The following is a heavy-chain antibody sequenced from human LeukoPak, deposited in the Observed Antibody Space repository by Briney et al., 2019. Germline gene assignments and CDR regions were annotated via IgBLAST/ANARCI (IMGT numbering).Heavy chain of an antibody. Sequence: SETLSLTCTVSGGSISSYYWSWIRQPPGKGLEWSGYIYYSGSTNYNPSLKSRVTISVDTSKNQFSLKLSSVTAADTAVYYCARRNYDFWSGYVSYYFDYWGQGTLVTVSS. CDR1: GGSISSYY. D-gene: IGHD3-3*01. CDR2: IYYSGST. CDR3: ARRNYDFWSGYVSYYFDY. V-gene: IGHV4-59*08. J-gene: IGHJ4*02.